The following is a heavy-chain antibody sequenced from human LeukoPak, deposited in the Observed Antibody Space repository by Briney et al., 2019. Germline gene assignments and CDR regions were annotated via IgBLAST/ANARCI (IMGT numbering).Heavy chain of an antibody. V-gene: IGHV4-34*01. J-gene: IGHJ4*02. CDR1: GGSFSSYY. CDR2: ISRSGST. CDR3: ARSVAGYFDY. D-gene: IGHD6-19*01. Sequence: SETLSLTCAVYGGSFSSYYWSWIRQPPGKGLEWIGEISRSGSTNYKPSLKSRATISVDTSKNHFSLKLSSVTAADTAVYYCARSVAGYFDYWGQGTLVTVSS.